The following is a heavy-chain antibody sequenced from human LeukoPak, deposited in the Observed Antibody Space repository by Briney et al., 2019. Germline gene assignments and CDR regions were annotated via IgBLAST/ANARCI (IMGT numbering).Heavy chain of an antibody. Sequence: SETLPLTCAVYGGSFSGYYGSWIRQPPGKGLEWIGEINHSGSTNYNPSLKSRVTISVDTSKNQFSLKLSPVTAADTAVYYCARGSTRDLWGRGTLVTVSS. D-gene: IGHD2/OR15-2a*01. CDR1: GGSFSGYY. CDR3: ARGSTRDL. CDR2: INHSGST. J-gene: IGHJ2*01. V-gene: IGHV4-34*01.